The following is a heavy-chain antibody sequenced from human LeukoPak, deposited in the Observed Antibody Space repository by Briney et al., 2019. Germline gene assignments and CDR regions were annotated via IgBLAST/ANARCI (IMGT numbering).Heavy chain of an antibody. CDR1: GFTFSNYW. CDR2: IKQDGSEK. J-gene: IGHJ4*02. D-gene: IGHD5-18*01. CDR3: ARARGYSAQTLDY. V-gene: IGHV3-7*04. Sequence: GGSLRLSCAASGFTFSNYWVTWVRQAPGKGLEWVANIKQDGSEKYYVDSVKGRFTISRDNAKNSLYLQMNSLRAEDTAVYYCARARGYSAQTLDYWGQGTLVTVSS.